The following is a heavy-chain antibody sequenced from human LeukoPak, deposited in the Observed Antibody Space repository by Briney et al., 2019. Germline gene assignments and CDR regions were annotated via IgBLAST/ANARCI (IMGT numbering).Heavy chain of an antibody. V-gene: IGHV1-2*06. CDR2: INPNSGGT. CDR3: ARGLNAYSSSWPDAFDI. CDR1: GYTFTGYY. J-gene: IGHJ3*02. D-gene: IGHD6-13*01. Sequence: ASVKVSCKASGYTFTGYYMHWVRQAPGQGLEWMGRINPNSGGTNYAQKFQGRVTMTRDTSISTAYMELSRLRSDDTAVYYCARGLNAYSSSWPDAFDIWGQGTMVTVSS.